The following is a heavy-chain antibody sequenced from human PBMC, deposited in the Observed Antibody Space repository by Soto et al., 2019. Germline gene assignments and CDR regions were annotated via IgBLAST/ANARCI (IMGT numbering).Heavy chain of an antibody. CDR3: AKDLNYYDSSGLNAFDI. CDR1: GFTFSSYG. CDR2: ISYDGSNK. Sequence: GGSLRLSCAASGFTFSSYGMHWVRQAPGKGLEWVAVISYDGSNKYYADSVKGRFTISRDNSKNTLYLQMNSLGAEDTAVYYCAKDLNYYDSSGLNAFDIWGQGTMVTVSS. J-gene: IGHJ3*02. V-gene: IGHV3-30*18. D-gene: IGHD3-22*01.